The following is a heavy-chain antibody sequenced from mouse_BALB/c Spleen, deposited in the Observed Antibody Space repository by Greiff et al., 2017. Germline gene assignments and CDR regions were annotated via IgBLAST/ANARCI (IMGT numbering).Heavy chain of an antibody. Sequence: QVQLQQSGAELVKPGASVKLSCKASGYTFTSYYMYWVKQRPGQGLEWIGGINPSNGGTNFNEKFKSKATLTVDKSSSTAYMQLSSLTSEDSAVYYCTRRARATFWFAYWGQGTLVTVSA. J-gene: IGHJ3*01. D-gene: IGHD3-1*01. CDR2: INPSNGGT. V-gene: IGHV1S81*02. CDR1: GYTFTSYY. CDR3: TRRARATFWFAY.